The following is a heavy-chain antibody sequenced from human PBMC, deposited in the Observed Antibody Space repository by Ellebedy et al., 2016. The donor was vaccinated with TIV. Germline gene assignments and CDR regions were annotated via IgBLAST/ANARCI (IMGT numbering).Heavy chain of an antibody. Sequence: GESLKISCVASGFPFDGYAMSWVRQAPGKGLEWVSVVTGISDRIYHADSVKGRFTISRDNSGNTLFLHMKSLRAEDTAIYSCTKRAENWGFFDYWGQGARVTVSS. D-gene: IGHD7-27*01. CDR1: GFPFDGYA. V-gene: IGHV3-23*01. CDR2: VTGISDRI. CDR3: TKRAENWGFFDY. J-gene: IGHJ4*02.